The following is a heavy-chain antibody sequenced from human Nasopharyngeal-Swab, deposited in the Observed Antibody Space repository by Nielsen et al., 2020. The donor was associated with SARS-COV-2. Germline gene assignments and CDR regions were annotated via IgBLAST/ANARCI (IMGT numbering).Heavy chain of an antibody. CDR2: ISWNSGSI. Sequence: GGSLRLSCAASGFTFDDYAMHWVRQAPGKGLEWVSGISWNSGSIGYADSVKGRFTISRDNAKNSLYLQMNSLRAEDTAVYYCARAPSSSWYSYDYWGQGTLVTVSS. V-gene: IGHV3-9*01. J-gene: IGHJ4*02. CDR3: ARAPSSSWYSYDY. D-gene: IGHD6-13*01. CDR1: GFTFDDYA.